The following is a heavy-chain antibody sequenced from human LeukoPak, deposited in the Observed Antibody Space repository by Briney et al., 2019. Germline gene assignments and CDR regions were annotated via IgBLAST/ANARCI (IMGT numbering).Heavy chain of an antibody. CDR3: ASDSSPGSYNWFDP. V-gene: IGHV3-21*01. J-gene: IGHJ5*02. CDR2: ISSSSSYI. CDR1: GFTFSSYS. Sequence: NSGGSLRLSCAASGFTFSSYSMNWVRQAPGKGLEWVSSISSSSSYIYYADSVKGRFTISRDNAKNSLYLQMNSLRAEDTAVYYCASDSSPGSYNWFDPWGQGTLVTVSS.